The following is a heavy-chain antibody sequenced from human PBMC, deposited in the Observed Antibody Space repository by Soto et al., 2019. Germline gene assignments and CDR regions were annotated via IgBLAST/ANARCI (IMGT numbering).Heavy chain of an antibody. V-gene: IGHV4-39*01. CDR1: GGSISSSSYY. CDR2: IYYSGST. Sequence: PSETLSLTCTVSGGSISSSSYYWGWIRQPPGKGLEWIGSIYYSGSTYYNPSLKSRVTISVDTSKNQFSLKLSSVTAADTAVYYCARGIPKHITLFGVVITDWLDPWGPGTMVTVYS. D-gene: IGHD3-3*01. CDR3: ARGIPKHITLFGVVITDWLDP. J-gene: IGHJ5*02.